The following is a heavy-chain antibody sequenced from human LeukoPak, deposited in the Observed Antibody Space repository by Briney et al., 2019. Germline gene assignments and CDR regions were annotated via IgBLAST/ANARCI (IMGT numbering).Heavy chain of an antibody. D-gene: IGHD3-16*01. V-gene: IGHV3-53*01. Sequence: GGSLRLSCAASGFTVSSNYMSRVRQAPGKGLEWVSVIYSGGSTYYADSVKGRFTISRDNSKNTLYLQMNSLKTEDTAVYYCVRDLGFNYGDYYMDVWGKGTTVAISS. J-gene: IGHJ6*03. CDR3: VRDLGFNYGDYYMDV. CDR1: GFTVSSNY. CDR2: IYSGGST.